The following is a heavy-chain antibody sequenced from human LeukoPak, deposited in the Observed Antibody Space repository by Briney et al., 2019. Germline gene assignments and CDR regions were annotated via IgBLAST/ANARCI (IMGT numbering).Heavy chain of an antibody. CDR3: SRTTEGYCRGRSCYSYYYYMDV. V-gene: IGHV4-34*01. Sequence: SETLSLTCAVYGGSFSGYYWSWIRQPPGKGLEWIGEINHSGSTNYNPSLKSRVTISVDTSKNQFSLKLSSVTAADTAVYYCSRTTEGYCRGRSCYSYYYYMDVWGKGTTVTVSS. CDR2: INHSGST. D-gene: IGHD2-15*01. J-gene: IGHJ6*03. CDR1: GGSFSGYY.